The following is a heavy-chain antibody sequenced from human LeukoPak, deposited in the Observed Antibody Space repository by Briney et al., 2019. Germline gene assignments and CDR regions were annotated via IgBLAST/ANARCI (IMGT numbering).Heavy chain of an antibody. J-gene: IGHJ4*02. CDR3: ARADDLQRIVGVPLDY. CDR2: INVGNGNT. D-gene: IGHD1-26*01. V-gene: IGHV1-3*01. CDR1: GYTFTSHT. Sequence: ASVKVSCKASGYTFTSHTIHWVRQAPGQRLEWMGWINVGNGNTKYSQNFQGRVTITRDTSASTAYMGLSSLRSEDTAVYYCARADDLQRIVGVPLDYWGQGTLVTVSS.